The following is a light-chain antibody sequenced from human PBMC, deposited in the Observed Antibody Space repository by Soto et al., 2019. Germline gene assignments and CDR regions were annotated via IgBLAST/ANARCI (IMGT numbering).Light chain of an antibody. CDR3: QEYSNWWT. CDR1: QSVGTN. V-gene: IGKV3-15*01. J-gene: IGKJ1*01. Sequence: ETVMTQSPATLSVSPGERATLSCRASQSVGTNVAWYQHKPGQAPRLLIYGASTRATGVPARFSGSAPAADITLTISRLQSEDSAFYYCQEYSNWWTFGQGTKIEIK. CDR2: GAS.